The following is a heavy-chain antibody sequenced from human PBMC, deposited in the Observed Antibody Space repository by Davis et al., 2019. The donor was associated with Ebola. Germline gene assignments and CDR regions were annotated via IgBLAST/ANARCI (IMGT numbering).Heavy chain of an antibody. CDR2: IKQDGSEK. V-gene: IGHV3-7*03. D-gene: IGHD3-10*02. Sequence: GGSLRLSCAASGFTFNDYWMTWVRQPPGKGLEWVANIKQDGSEKYYVDSVKGRFTISRDNAKTSLYLKMNSLRAEDTAVYYCARGSYVFDYWGQGTLVSVSS. CDR3: ARGSYVFDY. CDR1: GFTFNDYW. J-gene: IGHJ4*02.